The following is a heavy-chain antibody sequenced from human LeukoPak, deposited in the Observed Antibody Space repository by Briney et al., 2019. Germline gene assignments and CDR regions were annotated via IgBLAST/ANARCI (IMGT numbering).Heavy chain of an antibody. D-gene: IGHD3-10*01. CDR2: ISGSGGST. CDR1: GFTFSSYA. Sequence: PGGSLRLSCAASGFTFSSYAMSWVRQAPGKGLEWVSVISGSGGSTYYADSVKGRFTISRDNSKNTLYLQMNSLRAEDTAVYYCAKGRVTMGYYYYGMDVWGQGTTVAVSS. V-gene: IGHV3-23*01. J-gene: IGHJ6*02. CDR3: AKGRVTMGYYYYGMDV.